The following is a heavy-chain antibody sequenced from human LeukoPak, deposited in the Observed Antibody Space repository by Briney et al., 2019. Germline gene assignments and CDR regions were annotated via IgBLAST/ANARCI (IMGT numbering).Heavy chain of an antibody. Sequence: GGSLRLSRAASGFTFSSYAMHWVRQAPGKGLEWVAVISYDGSNKYYADSVKGRFAISRDNSKNTLYLQMNSLRAEDTAVYYCARQEGYCSSTSCRLGYYYYYMDVWGKGTTVTVSS. CDR2: ISYDGSNK. D-gene: IGHD2-2*01. V-gene: IGHV3-30*01. J-gene: IGHJ6*03. CDR3: ARQEGYCSSTSCRLGYYYYYMDV. CDR1: GFTFSSYA.